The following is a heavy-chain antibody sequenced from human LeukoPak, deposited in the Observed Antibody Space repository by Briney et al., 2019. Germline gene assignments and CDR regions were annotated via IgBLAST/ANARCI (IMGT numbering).Heavy chain of an antibody. V-gene: IGHV3-11*04. CDR2: ISSTGSTI. J-gene: IGHJ4*02. CDR3: ARVTTSFDC. D-gene: IGHD4-17*01. CDR1: GFTFSDYY. Sequence: PGGSLRLSCAASGFTFSDYYITWIRQAPGKGLEWISYISSTGSTIYYADSVKGRFTMSRDNAKNSLYLQINSLRAEDTAVYYCARVTTSFDCWGQGTMVTVSS.